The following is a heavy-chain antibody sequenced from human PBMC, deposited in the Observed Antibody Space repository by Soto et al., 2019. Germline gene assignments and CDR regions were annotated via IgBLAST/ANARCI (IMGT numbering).Heavy chain of an antibody. CDR1: AGSISSSSYY. D-gene: IGHD5-18*01. CDR3: AIVQIQLCNAPIFGY. CDR2: IYYSGST. V-gene: IGHV4-39*01. J-gene: IGHJ4*02. Sequence: PSETLSLTCTVSAGSISSSSYYCVWIRQPPGKGLEWIGSIYYSGSTYYNPSLKSRVTISVDTSKNQFSLKLSFVTAADTAVYYCAIVQIQLCNAPIFGYWGEGTLVSGS.